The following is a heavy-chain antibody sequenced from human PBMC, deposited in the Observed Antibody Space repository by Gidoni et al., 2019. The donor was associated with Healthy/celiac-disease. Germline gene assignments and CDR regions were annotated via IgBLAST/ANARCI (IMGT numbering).Heavy chain of an antibody. CDR1: GGSFSGYY. CDR2: INHSGST. V-gene: IGHV4-34*01. J-gene: IGHJ4*02. CDR3: ARGVAVAGTGLFDY. Sequence: QVQLQQWGAGLLKPSETLSLTCAVHGGSFSGYYWSWIRQPPGKGLEWIGEINHSGSTNYNPSLKSRVTISVDTSKNQFSLKLSSVTAADTAVYYCARGVAVAGTGLFDYWGQGTLVTVSS. D-gene: IGHD6-19*01.